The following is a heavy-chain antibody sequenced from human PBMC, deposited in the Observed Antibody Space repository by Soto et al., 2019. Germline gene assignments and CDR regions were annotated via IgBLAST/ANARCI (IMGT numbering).Heavy chain of an antibody. V-gene: IGHV1-69*01. J-gene: IGHJ6*02. CDR2: IIPIPGTA. CDR3: ARSQGSSTSLEVYYYYYCGMDV. Sequence: QVQLVQSGAEVKKPGSSVKVSCKASGGTFSSYAISWVRQAPGQGLEWMGGIIPIPGTANYAQKFQGRVTITADESTSTAYVELSSLRSEDTAVYYCARSQGSSTSLEVYYYYYCGMDVCVQGTTVTVSS. CDR1: GGTFSSYA. D-gene: IGHD2-2*01.